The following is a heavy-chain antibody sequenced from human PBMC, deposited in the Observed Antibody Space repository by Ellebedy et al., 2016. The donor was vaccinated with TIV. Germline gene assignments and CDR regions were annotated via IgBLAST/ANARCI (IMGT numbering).Heavy chain of an antibody. V-gene: IGHV4-34*01. CDR1: GGSFSGFY. Sequence: MPGGSLRLSCAVYGGSFSGFYWRWIRQPPGKGLEWIGEINDSGSTNYNPSLKSRVTISVDTSENQFSLKLSSVTAADTAVYYCARTKYENDYWGDYVSRIYGMDVWGQGTTVTVSS. CDR3: ARTKYENDYWGDYVSRIYGMDV. CDR2: INDSGST. J-gene: IGHJ6*02. D-gene: IGHD3-16*01.